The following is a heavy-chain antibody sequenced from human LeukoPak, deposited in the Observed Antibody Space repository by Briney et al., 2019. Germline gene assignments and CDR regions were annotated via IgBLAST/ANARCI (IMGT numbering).Heavy chain of an antibody. Sequence: GGSLRLSCAASGFTFRNHWMHWVRQTPGKGLVWVSRISSDGSSTTYADSVKGRFTISRDNAKNTLYLQMNSLRAEDTAVYYCAREQYFDNSFDYWGQGTLVTVSS. D-gene: IGHD3-22*01. CDR3: AREQYFDNSFDY. CDR1: GFTFRNHW. J-gene: IGHJ4*02. V-gene: IGHV3-74*03. CDR2: ISSDGSST.